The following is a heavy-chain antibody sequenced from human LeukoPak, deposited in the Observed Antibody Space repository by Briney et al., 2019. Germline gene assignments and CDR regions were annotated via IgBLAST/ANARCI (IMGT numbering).Heavy chain of an antibody. CDR3: VRDGDAYNFDC. V-gene: IGHV3-23*01. Sequence: GGSLRLSCAASGFTFSSHVMNWVRQAPGKGLEWVSVISGGSITYYADSVKGRFTISRDNSKNTLYLQMNSLRAEDTAVYYCVRDGDAYNFDCWGQGTLVVVSS. D-gene: IGHD5-24*01. CDR1: GFTFSSHV. J-gene: IGHJ4*02. CDR2: ISGGSIT.